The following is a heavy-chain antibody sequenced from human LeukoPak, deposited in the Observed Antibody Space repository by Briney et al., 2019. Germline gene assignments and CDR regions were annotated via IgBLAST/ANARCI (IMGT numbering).Heavy chain of an antibody. J-gene: IGHJ6*02. CDR1: GYRFTTYW. Sequence: GESLKISCKGSGYRFTTYWIGWVRQMPGKGLEWMGIIYPGDSATGYSPSFQGQVTISADRSISTAYLQWSSLKASDTAIYYCARQGCSGGSCYPPTYYYGMDVWGHGTTVTVSS. D-gene: IGHD2-15*01. CDR2: IYPGDSAT. V-gene: IGHV5-51*01. CDR3: ARQGCSGGSCYPPTYYYGMDV.